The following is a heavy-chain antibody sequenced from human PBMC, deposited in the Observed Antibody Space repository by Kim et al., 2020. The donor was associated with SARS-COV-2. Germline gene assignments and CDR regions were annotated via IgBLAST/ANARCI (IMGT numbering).Heavy chain of an antibody. CDR3: AGSQRNGWYLAVDY. V-gene: IGHV4-59*01. CDR2: INYIGST. J-gene: IGHJ4*02. CDR1: GGSISSYF. D-gene: IGHD6-19*01. Sequence: SETLSLTCTVSGGSISSYFWSWIRQPPGKGLEWIGYINYIGSTNYNPSLRSRVTISVDTSKNQFSLKVSSVTAADTAVYYCAGSQRNGWYLAVDYWGQGSLVTVSS.